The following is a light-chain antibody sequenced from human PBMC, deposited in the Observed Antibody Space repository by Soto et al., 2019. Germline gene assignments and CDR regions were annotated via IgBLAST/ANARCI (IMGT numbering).Light chain of an antibody. Sequence: QSALTQPPSASGSPGQSVTISCTGTTSDYVSWYQQYPGKAPKLMIYDVTKRPSGVPDRFSGSKSGTTASLTVSGLQVEDEADYFCSSHAGARHSLFGGGTKLTVL. CDR1: TSDY. CDR3: SSHAGARHSL. J-gene: IGLJ2*01. CDR2: DVT. V-gene: IGLV2-8*01.